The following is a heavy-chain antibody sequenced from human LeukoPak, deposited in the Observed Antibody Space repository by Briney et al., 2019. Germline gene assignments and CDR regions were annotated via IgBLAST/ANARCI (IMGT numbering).Heavy chain of an antibody. CDR2: IYSGGDT. CDR1: EFTVYNSY. J-gene: IGHJ4*02. Sequence: GSLRLSCAVSEFTVYNSYMSWVRPAPGKGLEWVSIIYSGGDTFYVDSVKGRFTISRDKSKNTVYLQMNSLRAEDTAVYYCATRDRNNGVDYWGQGTQVTVSS. V-gene: IGHV3-53*01. CDR3: ATRDRNNGVDY. D-gene: IGHD2-8*01.